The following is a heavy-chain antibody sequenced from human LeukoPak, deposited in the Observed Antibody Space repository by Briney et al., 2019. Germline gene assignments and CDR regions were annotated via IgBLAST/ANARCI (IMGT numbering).Heavy chain of an antibody. Sequence: GGSLRLSCAASGFTFRSYEMNWVRQAPGKGLEWVSSISTSGNTIYYADSVKGRFTISRDNAKNSLYLQMNSLRDEDTAVYYCARVRDNYYYYGMDVWGQGTTVTVSS. D-gene: IGHD2-21*01. V-gene: IGHV3-48*03. CDR3: ARVRDNYYYYGMDV. CDR2: ISTSGNTI. CDR1: GFTFRSYE. J-gene: IGHJ6*02.